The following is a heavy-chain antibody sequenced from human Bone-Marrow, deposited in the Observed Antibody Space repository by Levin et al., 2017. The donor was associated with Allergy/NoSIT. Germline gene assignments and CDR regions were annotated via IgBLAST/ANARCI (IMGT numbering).Heavy chain of an antibody. D-gene: IGHD1-26*01. CDR1: GFSFNSYS. CDR2: ITSFSSYI. J-gene: IGHJ6*02. CDR3: VRGKGLAGVADYYNNGLDV. V-gene: IGHV3-21*01. Sequence: PGGSLRLSCAASGFSFNSYSMNWVRQAPGKGLEWVASITSFSSYIEYADSVKGRFTISRDNAKNSLLLQMTALRAEDTAVYYCVRGKGLAGVADYYNNGLDVWGQGTTVTVSS.